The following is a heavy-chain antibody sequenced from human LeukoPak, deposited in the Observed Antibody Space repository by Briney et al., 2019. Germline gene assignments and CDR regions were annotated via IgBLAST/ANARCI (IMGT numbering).Heavy chain of an antibody. D-gene: IGHD5-24*01. CDR2: IIGSGGST. CDR3: AKDRDGYGGYYFDY. Sequence: GGSLRLSCAASGFTFSSYAMSWVPQAPGKGLEWVSAIIGSGGSTYYADSVKGRFTISRDNSKNTLYLQMNSLRAEDTAVYYCAKDRDGYGGYYFDYWGQGTLVTVSS. V-gene: IGHV3-23*01. J-gene: IGHJ4*02. CDR1: GFTFSSYA.